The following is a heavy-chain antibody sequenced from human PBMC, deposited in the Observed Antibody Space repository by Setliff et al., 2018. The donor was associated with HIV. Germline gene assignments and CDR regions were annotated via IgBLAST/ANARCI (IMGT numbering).Heavy chain of an antibody. V-gene: IGHV3-21*01. CDR3: VRDDNTSWYFDL. Sequence: GGSLRLSCAASGVTFTSYYMNWVRQAPGKGLEWVSSISGSDIVYYADSLKGRFTISRDNAKNSLYLQMDSLGAEDTAVYYCVRDDNTSWYFDLWGRGTLVTVSS. D-gene: IGHD2-2*02. J-gene: IGHJ2*01. CDR1: GVTFTSYY. CDR2: ISGSDIV.